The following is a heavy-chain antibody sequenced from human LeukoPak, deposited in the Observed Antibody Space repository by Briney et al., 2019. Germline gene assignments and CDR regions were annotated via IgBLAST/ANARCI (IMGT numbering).Heavy chain of an antibody. CDR2: IRQDGSEK. D-gene: IGHD2-2*01. V-gene: IGHV3-7*01. Sequence: GGSLRLSCAASGFTFRSYWMSWLRQAPGKGPEWVANIRQDGSEKYYMDSVKGRFTISRDNAKKSLYLQMNSLRADDTAMYYCARDFSAQVPVTIHDDWFDPWGQGTPVIVSS. CDR3: ARDFSAQVPVTIHDDWFDP. CDR1: GFTFRSYW. J-gene: IGHJ5*02.